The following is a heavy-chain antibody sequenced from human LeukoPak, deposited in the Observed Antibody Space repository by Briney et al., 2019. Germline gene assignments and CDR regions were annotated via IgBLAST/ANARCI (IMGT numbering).Heavy chain of an antibody. Sequence: GGSQRLSCAASGFSVSNNYVTWARQAPGKGREWASDIHSGGKTSYADSVKGRFTISRDDSKNTLYLQMNSLRAEDTAVYYCVRSTRITLGRGVMVSSSPGYFEYWGQGILVTVSS. V-gene: IGHV3-66*01. J-gene: IGHJ4*02. CDR2: IHSGGKT. CDR3: VRSTRITLGRGVMVSSSPGYFEY. D-gene: IGHD3-10*01. CDR1: GFSVSNNY.